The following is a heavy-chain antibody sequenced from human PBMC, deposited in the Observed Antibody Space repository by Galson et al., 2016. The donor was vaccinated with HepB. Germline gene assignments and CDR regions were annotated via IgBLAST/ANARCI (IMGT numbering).Heavy chain of an antibody. CDR3: ARDRSRFSSGYYTGARDVFAI. CDR1: GFSISTYT. V-gene: IGHV3-21*01. J-gene: IGHJ3*02. Sequence: SLRLSCAASGFSISTYTMNWVRQAPGKGLEWISYISSSSAYVDYADSVKGRFTISRENAKNSLYLQMNSLSAEDTAVYYCARDRSRFSSGYYTGARDVFAIWGQGTVVTVSS. CDR2: ISSSSAYV. D-gene: IGHD3-3*01.